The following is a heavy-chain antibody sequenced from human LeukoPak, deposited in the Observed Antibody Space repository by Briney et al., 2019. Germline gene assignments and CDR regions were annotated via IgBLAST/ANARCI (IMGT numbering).Heavy chain of an antibody. Sequence: GGSLRLSCAASGFTFSTYTMNWVRRAPGKGLEWLSYITSSSSTIYYADSVKGRFTISRDNAKNSLYLQMNSLRAEDTAVYYCAREGGDYVLFDYWGQGTLVTVSS. CDR2: ITSSSSTI. J-gene: IGHJ4*02. V-gene: IGHV3-48*01. CDR1: GFTFSTYT. D-gene: IGHD4-17*01. CDR3: AREGGDYVLFDY.